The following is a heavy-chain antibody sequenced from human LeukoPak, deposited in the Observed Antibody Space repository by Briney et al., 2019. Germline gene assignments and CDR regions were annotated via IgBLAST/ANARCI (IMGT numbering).Heavy chain of an antibody. V-gene: IGHV3-73*01. D-gene: IGHD6-19*01. CDR2: IRSKANSYAT. CDR3: TRPLQYSSGWD. Sequence: GGSLRLSCAASGFTFSGSAMHWVRQASGKGLEWVGRIRSKANSYATAYAASVKGRFTISRDDSKNTAYLQMNSLKTEDTAVYYCTRPLQYSSGWDWGQGTLVTVSS. CDR1: GFTFSGSA. J-gene: IGHJ4*02.